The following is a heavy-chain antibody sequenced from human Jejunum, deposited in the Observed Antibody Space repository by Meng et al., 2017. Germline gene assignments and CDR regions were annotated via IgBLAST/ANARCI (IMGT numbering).Heavy chain of an antibody. V-gene: IGHV4-59*12. J-gene: IGHJ4*02. CDR3: ARGPNDFYFDS. Sequence: YYTGSPNFSPSLKSRVTFSVDASRNQFSLRLTSVTAADTAVYYCARGPNDFYFDSWGQGTLVTVSS. CDR2: YYTGSP. D-gene: IGHD2-21*02.